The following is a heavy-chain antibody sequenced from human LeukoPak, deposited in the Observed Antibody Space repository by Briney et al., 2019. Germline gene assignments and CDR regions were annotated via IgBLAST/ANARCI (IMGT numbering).Heavy chain of an antibody. CDR1: GVSLSTYG. CDR2: ISHGGNNR. Sequence: GGSLRLSCEASGVSLSTYGMHWVRQAPGKGLEWVAVISHGGNNRYYADSVKGRFAISRDNYRNTVFLQMNSLRAEDTAVYYCTKDRYCDSTSCPTDYWGQGTRVTVYS. V-gene: IGHV3-30*18. J-gene: IGHJ4*02. D-gene: IGHD2-2*01. CDR3: TKDRYCDSTSCPTDY.